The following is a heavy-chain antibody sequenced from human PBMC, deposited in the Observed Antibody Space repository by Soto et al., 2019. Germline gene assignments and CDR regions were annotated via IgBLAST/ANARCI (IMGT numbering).Heavy chain of an antibody. V-gene: IGHV4-34*01. CDR3: ARGPDTSGYYHYFDY. J-gene: IGHJ4*02. CDR1: GGSFSGYY. Sequence: SETLSLTCAVYGGSFSGYYWSWIRQPPGKGLEWIGSIYHTGSTYYNPSLKSRGTISVDTSKNQFSLNLSSVTAADTAVYYCARGPDTSGYYHYFDYWGQGTLVTVSS. D-gene: IGHD3-22*01. CDR2: IYHTGST.